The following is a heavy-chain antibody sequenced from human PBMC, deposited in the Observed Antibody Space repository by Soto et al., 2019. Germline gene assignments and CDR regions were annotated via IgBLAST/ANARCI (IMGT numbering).Heavy chain of an antibody. CDR2: THHSGST. J-gene: IGHJ4*02. CDR3: ANRLGSF. D-gene: IGHD3-16*01. V-gene: IGHV4-34*01. CDR1: GGSFGTYY. Sequence: QVQLQQWGTGLLKPSETLSLTCAVYGGSFGTYYWAWIRQPPGKGLEWIGETHHSGSTTYSPSLISRVSISIDTSRNQFSLKLRAVTAADTGVYYCANRLGSFWGQGTLVTVSS.